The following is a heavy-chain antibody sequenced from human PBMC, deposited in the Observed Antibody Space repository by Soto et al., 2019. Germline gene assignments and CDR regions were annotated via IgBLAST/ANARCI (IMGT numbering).Heavy chain of an antibody. D-gene: IGHD1-26*01. CDR3: ARGSSGSYSFDY. CDR2: INHSGST. J-gene: IGHJ4*02. V-gene: IGHV4-34*01. CDR1: GGSFSGYY. Sequence: SETLSLTCAVYGGSFSGYYWSWIRQPPGKGLEWIGEINHSGSTNYNPSLKSRVTISVDTSKNQFSLKLSSVTAADTAVYYCARGSSGSYSFDYWGQGTLVTAPQ.